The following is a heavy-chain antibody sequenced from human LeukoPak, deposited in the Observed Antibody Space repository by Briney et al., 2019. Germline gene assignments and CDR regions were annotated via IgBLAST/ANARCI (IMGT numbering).Heavy chain of an antibody. V-gene: IGHV3-20*04. CDR1: GFTFSSYV. Sequence: PGGSLRLSCAASGFTFSSYVMSWVRQAPGKGLEWVSGIDWSGRSTGYADSVKGRFTISRDNAKNSLYLQMISLRAEDTAFYSCTKDRSGYYDGSFDIWGQGTTVTVSS. J-gene: IGHJ3*02. D-gene: IGHD3-22*01. CDR3: TKDRSGYYDGSFDI. CDR2: IDWSGRST.